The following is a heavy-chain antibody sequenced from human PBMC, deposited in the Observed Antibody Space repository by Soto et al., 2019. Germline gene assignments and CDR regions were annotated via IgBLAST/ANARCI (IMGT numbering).Heavy chain of an antibody. CDR3: ERDRSGWYIFDY. D-gene: IGHD6-19*01. CDR2: IWYDGSNK. Sequence: QVQLVESGGGVVQPGRSLRLSCAASGFTFSSYGMHWVRQAPGKGLEWVAVIWYDGSNKYYADSVKGRFTISRDNSKNTLYLQMNSLRAEDTAVYYCERDRSGWYIFDYWGQGTMVTVSS. J-gene: IGHJ4*02. V-gene: IGHV3-33*01. CDR1: GFTFSSYG.